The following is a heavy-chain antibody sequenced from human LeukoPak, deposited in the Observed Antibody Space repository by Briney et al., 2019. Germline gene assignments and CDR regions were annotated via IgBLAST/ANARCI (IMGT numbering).Heavy chain of an antibody. CDR2: ISGSGGST. CDR3: AKDDFHYDSSGYYPSPHDY. CDR1: GFTFGDYA. Sequence: QTGGSLRLSCTASGFTFGDYAMSWVRQAPGKGLEWVSAISGSGGSTYYADSVKGRFTISRDNSKNTLYLQMNSLRAEDTAVYYCAKDDFHYDSSGYYPSPHDYWGQGTLVTVSS. J-gene: IGHJ4*02. D-gene: IGHD3-22*01. V-gene: IGHV3-23*01.